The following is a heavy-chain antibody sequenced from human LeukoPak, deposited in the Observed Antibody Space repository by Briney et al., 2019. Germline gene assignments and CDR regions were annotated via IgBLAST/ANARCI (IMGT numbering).Heavy chain of an antibody. CDR3: ARDLRGTSAMDV. CDR2: ISYSGTT. V-gene: IGHV4-59*01. J-gene: IGHJ6*03. Sequence: SETLSLTCTVSGGSIRGYYWSWMRQPPGKGLEWIGYISYSGTTNYNPSVQSRVTISVDTSNNQFSLKLSSVTAADTAVYYCARDLRGTSAMDVWGKGTTVTVSS. CDR1: GGSIRGYY. D-gene: IGHD2-2*01.